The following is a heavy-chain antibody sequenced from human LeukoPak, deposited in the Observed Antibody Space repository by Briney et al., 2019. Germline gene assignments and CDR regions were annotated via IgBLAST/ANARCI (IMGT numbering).Heavy chain of an antibody. CDR3: AGGSTSSGFDP. Sequence: ASVKVSCKASGYTFTSYGINWVRQATGQGLEWMGWMNPNSGNTGYAQKFQGRVTITRDTSISTAYMELSSLRSEDTAVYYCAGGSTSSGFDPWGQGTLVTVSS. V-gene: IGHV1-8*03. J-gene: IGHJ5*02. CDR1: GYTFTSYG. CDR2: MNPNSGNT. D-gene: IGHD2-2*01.